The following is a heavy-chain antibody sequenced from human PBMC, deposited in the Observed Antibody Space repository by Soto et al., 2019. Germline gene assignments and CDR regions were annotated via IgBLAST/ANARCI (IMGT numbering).Heavy chain of an antibody. CDR1: GFTFSTFA. CDR2: ITGGSGFT. CDR3: AKSGPTNYFDF. D-gene: IGHD1-26*01. V-gene: IGHV3-23*01. J-gene: IGHJ4*02. Sequence: GGSLRLSCAASGFTFSTFAMNWVCQAPGKGLEWVSGITGGSGFTFYADSVKGRFTISRDDSENTLFLQMSSLRAEDTAKYYCAKSGPTNYFDFWGQGTLVTVSS.